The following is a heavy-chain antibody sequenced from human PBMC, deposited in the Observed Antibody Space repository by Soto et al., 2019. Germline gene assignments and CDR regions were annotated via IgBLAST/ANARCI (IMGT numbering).Heavy chain of an antibody. CDR3: ASHVVVAAPDY. D-gene: IGHD2-15*01. J-gene: IGHJ4*02. CDR1: GGTFSSYT. CDR2: IIPILGIA. V-gene: IGHV1-69*02. Sequence: QVQLVQSGAEVKKPGSSVKVSCKASGGTFSSYTISWVRQAPGQGLEWMGRIIPILGIANYAQKFQGRVTITADKSTSTAYMELSSLRSEDTAMYYCASHVVVAAPDYWGQGTLVTVSS.